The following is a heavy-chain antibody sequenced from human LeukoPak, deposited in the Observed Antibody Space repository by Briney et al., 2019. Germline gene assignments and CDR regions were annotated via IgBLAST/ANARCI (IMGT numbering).Heavy chain of an antibody. CDR2: INHSGST. CDR3: ARALGYSYGD. Sequence: SETLSLTCAVYGGSFSGYYWSWIRQPPGKGLEWIGEINHSGSTNYNPSLKSRVTISVDTSKNQFSLKLSSVTAADTAVYYCARALGYSYGDWGQGTLVTVSS. CDR1: GGSFSGYY. V-gene: IGHV4-34*01. D-gene: IGHD5-18*01. J-gene: IGHJ4*02.